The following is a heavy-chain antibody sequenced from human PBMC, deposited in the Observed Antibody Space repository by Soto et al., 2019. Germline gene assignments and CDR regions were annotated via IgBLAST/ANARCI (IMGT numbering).Heavy chain of an antibody. D-gene: IGHD2-15*01. V-gene: IGHV4-34*01. J-gene: IGHJ5*02. Sequence: SETLSLTCAVYGGSFSGYYWSWIRQPPGKGLEWIGEINHSGSTNYNPSLKSRVTISVDTSKNQFSLKLSSVTAADTAVYYCASVVGYCSGGSCYSNNTWFDPWGQGTLVTVSS. CDR3: ASVVGYCSGGSCYSNNTWFDP. CDR2: INHSGST. CDR1: GGSFSGYY.